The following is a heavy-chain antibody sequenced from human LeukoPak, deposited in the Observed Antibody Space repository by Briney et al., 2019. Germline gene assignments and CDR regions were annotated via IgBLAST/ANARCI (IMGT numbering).Heavy chain of an antibody. J-gene: IGHJ6*02. CDR1: GYXFKNYW. CDR3: ARQGFVASYGVDV. CDR2: IYPGDSNT. V-gene: IGHV5-51*01. Sequence: GESLKISCKGSGYXFKNYWISWVRQMPGKGLEWMGIIYPGDSNTRYNPSFQGQVTISADKSISTAYLQWSTLKASDTAEYYCARQGFVASYGVDVWGQGITVTVSS.